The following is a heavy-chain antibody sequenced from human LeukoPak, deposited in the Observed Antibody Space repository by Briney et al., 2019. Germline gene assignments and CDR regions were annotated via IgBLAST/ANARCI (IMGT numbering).Heavy chain of an antibody. D-gene: IGHD2-2*01. Sequence: GGSLRLSCVVSGITLSNYGMSWVRQAPGKGLEWVSGISERGGSTNYADSVKGRFIISRDNSKNTLYLQMNSLRAEDTAIYYCAKDPRYCSSTSCYYWGQGTLVTVSS. CDR2: ISERGGST. V-gene: IGHV3-23*01. CDR1: GITLSNYG. J-gene: IGHJ4*02. CDR3: AKDPRYCSSTSCYY.